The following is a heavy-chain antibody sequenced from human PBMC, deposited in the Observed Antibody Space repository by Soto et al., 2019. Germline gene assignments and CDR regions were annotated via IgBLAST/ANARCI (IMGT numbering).Heavy chain of an antibody. J-gene: IGHJ6*02. CDR2: ISYDGSFV. Sequence: GGSLRVSCVVSGLTFIDYGFHWVRQAPGKGLDWVAAISYDGSFVYYADSVRGRFTISRDNSRNTLDLQMNTLRHEDTAVYYYGMDVWGQGTTVTVSS. V-gene: IGHV3-30*16. CDR1: GLTFIDYG. CDR3: GMDV.